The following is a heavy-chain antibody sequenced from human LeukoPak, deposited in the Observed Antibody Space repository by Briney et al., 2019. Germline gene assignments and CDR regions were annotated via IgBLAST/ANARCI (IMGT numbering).Heavy chain of an antibody. CDR3: ARDMSRYYYDSSGYYRDAFDI. D-gene: IGHD3-22*01. J-gene: IGHJ3*02. CDR1: GYTFTGYY. CDR2: INANSGGT. V-gene: IGHV1-2*02. Sequence: ASVTVSCTATGYTFTGYYMNWVRQDPGQGLEWMGWINANSGGTNYAQNFQGRFTMTRDTSISTAYMELSRLRSDDTAVYYCARDMSRYYYDSSGYYRDAFDIWGQGTMVTVSS.